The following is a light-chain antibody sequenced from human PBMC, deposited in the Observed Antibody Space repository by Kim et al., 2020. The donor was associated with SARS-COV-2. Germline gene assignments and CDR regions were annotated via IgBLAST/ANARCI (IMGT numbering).Light chain of an antibody. CDR3: QQRTT. J-gene: IGKJ5*01. CDR2: DAS. V-gene: IGKV3-11*01. CDR1: QSVSSY. Sequence: ASLSLSPGERATRSCRASQSVSSYLAWYQQKPGQAPRLLIYDASNRATGIPARFSGSGSGTDFTLTISSLEPEDFAVYYCQQRTTFGQGTRLEIK.